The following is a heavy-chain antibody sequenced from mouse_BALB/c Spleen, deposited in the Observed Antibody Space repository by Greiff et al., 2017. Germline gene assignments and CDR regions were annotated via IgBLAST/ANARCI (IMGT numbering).Heavy chain of an antibody. D-gene: IGHD3-2*01. CDR2: IDPANGNT. J-gene: IGHJ3*01. CDR3: ARSGDSSGYSAWFAY. Sequence: EVQLQQPGAELVKPGASVKLSCTASGFNIKDTYMHWVKQRPEQGLEWIGRIDPANGNTKYDPKFQGKATITADTSSNTAYLQLSSLTSEDTAVYYCARSGDSSGYSAWFAYWGQGTLVTVSA. V-gene: IGHV14-3*02. CDR1: GFNIKDTY.